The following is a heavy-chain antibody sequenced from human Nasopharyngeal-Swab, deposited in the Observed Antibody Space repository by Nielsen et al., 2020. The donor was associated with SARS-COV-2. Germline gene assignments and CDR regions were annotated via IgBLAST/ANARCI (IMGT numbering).Heavy chain of an antibody. CDR1: GYSFTTYW. CDR3: ARGSSGWQYNWFDP. D-gene: IGHD6-19*01. Sequence: GGSLRLSCMASGYSFTTYWIGWVRQMPGKGLEWMGIIFPGDSDTKYSPSFQGHVTISADKSINTAYLQWSSLRASDTAMYYCARGSSGWQYNWFDPWGQGTLVTVSS. V-gene: IGHV5-51*01. CDR2: IFPGDSDT. J-gene: IGHJ5*02.